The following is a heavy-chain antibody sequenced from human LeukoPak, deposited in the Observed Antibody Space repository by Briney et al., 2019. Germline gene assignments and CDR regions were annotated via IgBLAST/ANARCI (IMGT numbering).Heavy chain of an antibody. V-gene: IGHV3-74*01. CDR2: LPPDELGI. CDR3: VGTIASRGSEY. Sequence: GRPLRLSCAASGFTFTNYWMHWVRQAPGMGLVWVSRLPPDELGIIYADSVKGRFTVSRDNAKNTVYLQMNNLRVDDTAMYYCVGTIASRGSEYWGQGALVTVSS. J-gene: IGHJ4*02. CDR1: GFTFTNYW. D-gene: IGHD6-6*01.